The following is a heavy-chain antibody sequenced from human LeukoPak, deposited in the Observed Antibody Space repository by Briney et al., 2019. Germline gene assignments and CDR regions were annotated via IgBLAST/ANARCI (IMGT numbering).Heavy chain of an antibody. CDR2: IKQDGSKK. D-gene: IGHD3-22*01. Sequence: PGGSLRLSCVASGFPFSSYWMTWVRQAPGKGLEWVANIKQDGSKKSYVDSVKGRFTISRDNAKSSVYLQMNTLRAEDTAVYYCATSADSSGNDWGQGTLVTVSS. J-gene: IGHJ4*02. CDR3: ATSADSSGND. CDR1: GFPFSSYW. V-gene: IGHV3-7*03.